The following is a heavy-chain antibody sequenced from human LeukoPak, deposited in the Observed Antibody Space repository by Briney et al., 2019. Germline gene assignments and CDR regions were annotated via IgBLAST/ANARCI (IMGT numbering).Heavy chain of an antibody. J-gene: IGHJ5*02. V-gene: IGHV4-38-2*01. CDR3: ARVVAARGFDP. Sequence: PSETLSLTCAVSGYSISSGYYWGWIRQPPGKGLEWIGYIYYSGSTNYNPSLKSRVTISVDTSKNQFSLKLSSVTAADTAVYYCARVVAARGFDPWGQGTLVTVSS. CDR1: GYSISSGYY. CDR2: IYYSGST. D-gene: IGHD5-12*01.